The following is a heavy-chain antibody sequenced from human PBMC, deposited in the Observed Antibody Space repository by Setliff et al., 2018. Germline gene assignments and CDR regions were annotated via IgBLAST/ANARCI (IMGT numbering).Heavy chain of an antibody. D-gene: IGHD3-22*01. CDR3: ASGALTRSGYYYPKKYYFDY. J-gene: IGHJ4*02. V-gene: IGHV1-69*10. CDR2: IIPILGIA. CDR1: GYTFTSYG. Sequence: SVKVSCKASGYTFTSYGFSWVRQAPGQGLEWMGGIIPILGIANYAQKFQGRVTITADKSTSTAYMELSSLRSEDTAVYYCASGALTRSGYYYPKKYYFDYWGQGTLVTVSS.